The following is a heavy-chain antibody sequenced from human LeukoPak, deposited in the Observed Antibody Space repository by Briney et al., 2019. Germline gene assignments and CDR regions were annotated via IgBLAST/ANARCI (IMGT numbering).Heavy chain of an antibody. CDR3: AKDQRFSSGSFDY. CDR1: GFTFSSYA. D-gene: IGHD6-19*01. J-gene: IGHJ4*02. CDR2: ISGSGGST. V-gene: IGHV3-23*01. Sequence: PGGSLRLSCAVSGFTFSSYAMSWVRQAPGKGLEWVSAISGSGGSTYYADSVKGRFTISRDNSKNTLYLQMNSLRVEDTAVYYCAKDQRFSSGSFDYWGQGTLVTVSS.